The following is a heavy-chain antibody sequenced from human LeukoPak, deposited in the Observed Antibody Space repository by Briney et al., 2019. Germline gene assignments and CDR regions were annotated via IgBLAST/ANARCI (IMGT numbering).Heavy chain of an antibody. V-gene: IGHV3-23*01. Sequence: GGSLRLSCAASGFTFSSYAMSWVRQSPGKGLECVSAISGSGGSTYYADSVKGRFTISRDNSKNTLYLQMNSLRAEDTAVYYCAKVWGDLFDYWGQGTLVTVSS. CDR3: AKVWGDLFDY. J-gene: IGHJ4*02. CDR2: ISGSGGST. CDR1: GFTFSSYA. D-gene: IGHD2-21*02.